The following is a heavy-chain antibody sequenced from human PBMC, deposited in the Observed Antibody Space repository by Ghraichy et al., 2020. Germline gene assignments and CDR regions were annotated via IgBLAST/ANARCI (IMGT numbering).Heavy chain of an antibody. CDR3: AGGPATTGSFFDS. D-gene: IGHD4-17*01. V-gene: IGHV6-1*01. CDR2: TYYKSKWWVY. J-gene: IGHJ4*02. Sequence: SETLSLTCVISGDSVSRNNIAWNWIRQSPSRGLEWLGRTYYKSKWWVYDYAVSVKSRMTINPDTSKNQFSLQLNSVTPEDTAVYFCAGGPATTGSFFDSWGQGTLVTVSS. CDR1: GDSVSRNNIA.